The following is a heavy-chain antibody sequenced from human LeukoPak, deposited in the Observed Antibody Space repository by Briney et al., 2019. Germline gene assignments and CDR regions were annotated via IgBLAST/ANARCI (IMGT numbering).Heavy chain of an antibody. Sequence: GGSLRLSCAASGFTFSSYAMSWVRQAPGKGLEWVSAISGSGGSTYYADSVKGRFTISRDNSKNTLYLQMNSLRAEDTAVYYCAKVFTTMTHYYYYYMDVWCKGTTVTVSS. CDR3: AKVFTTMTHYYYYYMDV. CDR1: GFTFSSYA. V-gene: IGHV3-23*01. D-gene: IGHD3-22*01. J-gene: IGHJ6*03. CDR2: ISGSGGST.